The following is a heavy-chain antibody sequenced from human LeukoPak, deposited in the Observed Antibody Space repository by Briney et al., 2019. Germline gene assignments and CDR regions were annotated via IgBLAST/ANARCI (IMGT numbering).Heavy chain of an antibody. Sequence: QPGGSLRLSCAASGFTFSSYAMSWVRQAPGKGLEWVSAISGSGGSTYYADSVKGRFTISRDNAKNSLYLQMNSLRAEDTAVYYCARDSPRNYDFWSGPMDYWGQGTLVTVSS. V-gene: IGHV3-23*01. J-gene: IGHJ4*02. CDR2: ISGSGGST. D-gene: IGHD3-3*01. CDR1: GFTFSSYA. CDR3: ARDSPRNYDFWSGPMDY.